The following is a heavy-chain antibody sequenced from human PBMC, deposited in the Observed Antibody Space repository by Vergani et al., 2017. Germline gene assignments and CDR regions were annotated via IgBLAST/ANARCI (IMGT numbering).Heavy chain of an antibody. Sequence: QVQLVESGGGVVQPGRSLRLSCAASGFTFSSYGMHWVRQAPGKGLEWVAVISYDGSNKYYADSVKGRFTISRDNSKNTLYLQMNSLRAEDTAVYYCARGGERNPLWFGELFLVFWGQGTLVTVSS. CDR2: ISYDGSNK. D-gene: IGHD3-10*01. CDR1: GFTFSSYG. J-gene: IGHJ4*02. V-gene: IGHV3-30*03. CDR3: ARGGERNPLWFGELFLVF.